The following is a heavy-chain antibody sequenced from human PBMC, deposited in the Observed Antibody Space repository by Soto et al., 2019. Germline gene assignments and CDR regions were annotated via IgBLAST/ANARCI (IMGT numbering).Heavy chain of an antibody. D-gene: IGHD2-21*02. J-gene: IGHJ4*02. Sequence: GGSLRLSCAASGFTFSSYGMHWVRQAPGKGLEWVAVISYDGSNKYYADSVKGRFTISRDNSKNTLYLQMNSLRAEDTAVYYCAKGPFAVTALPLDYWGQGTLVTVSS. CDR2: ISYDGSNK. CDR1: GFTFSSYG. V-gene: IGHV3-30*18. CDR3: AKGPFAVTALPLDY.